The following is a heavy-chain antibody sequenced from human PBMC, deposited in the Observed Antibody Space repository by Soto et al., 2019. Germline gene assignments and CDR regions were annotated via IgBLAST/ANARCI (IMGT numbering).Heavy chain of an antibody. D-gene: IGHD2-8*02. CDR2: IFYTGTS. J-gene: IGHJ5*02. V-gene: IGHV4-39*01. CDR3: ARLTRTPTGVRFDP. CDR1: GDSITSTTYY. Sequence: SETLSLTCTVSGDSITSTTYYWGWIRQPPGKGLEWIGNIFYTGTSYYSASLKSRVTLSVDTSKNQFSLNLTSVTAADTAVYYCARLTRTPTGVRFDPWGQGILVTVSS.